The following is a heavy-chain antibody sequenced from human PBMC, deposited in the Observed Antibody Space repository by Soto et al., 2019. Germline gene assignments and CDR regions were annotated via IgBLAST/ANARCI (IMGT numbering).Heavy chain of an antibody. CDR3: ARGAGWYAN. CDR2: ICYSGGT. D-gene: IGHD6-19*01. CDR1: GGSISSDC. J-gene: IGHJ4*02. V-gene: IGHV4-59*01. Sequence: PSETLSLTCTVSGGSISSDCWSWIRQPPGNGLEWIAYICYSGGTNYNPSLKSRVSISGDTSKNHFSLRLSSATAADTAVYYCARGAGWYANWGQGTLVTVSS.